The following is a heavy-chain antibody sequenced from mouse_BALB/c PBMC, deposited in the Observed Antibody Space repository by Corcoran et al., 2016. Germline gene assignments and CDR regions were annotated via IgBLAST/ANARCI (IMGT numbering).Heavy chain of an antibody. J-gene: IGHJ2*01. CDR3: AKTARATYYFDY. CDR2: IFPGSGNT. D-gene: IGHD3-2*01. Sequence: QVQLQQSGPELVKPGASVKISCKASGYSFTSYYIHWVKQRPGQGLAWIGWIFPGSGNTKYNEKFKGKATLTADTSSSTAYMQLSSLTSEDSAVYFCAKTARATYYFDYWGQGTTLTVSS. CDR1: GYSFTSYY. V-gene: IGHV1-66*01.